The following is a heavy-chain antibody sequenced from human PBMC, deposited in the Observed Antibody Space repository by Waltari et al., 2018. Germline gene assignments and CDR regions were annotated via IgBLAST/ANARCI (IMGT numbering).Heavy chain of an antibody. V-gene: IGHV4-59*01. J-gene: IGHJ6*03. Sequence: QVQLQESGPGLVKPSETLSLTCTVSGGSISSYYWSWIRQPPGKGLEWIGYIYYSGSTNYNPSLKSRVTISVDTSKNQFSLKLSSVTAADTAVYYCARGVVPAAIPHYYYYMDVWGKGTTVTISS. D-gene: IGHD2-2*02. CDR3: ARGVVPAAIPHYYYYMDV. CDR2: IYYSGST. CDR1: GGSISSYY.